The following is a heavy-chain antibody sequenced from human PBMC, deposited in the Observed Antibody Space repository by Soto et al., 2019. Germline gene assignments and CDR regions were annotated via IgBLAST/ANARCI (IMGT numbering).Heavy chain of an antibody. V-gene: IGHV3-11*01. J-gene: IGHJ4*02. CDR1: GFTFSDYY. D-gene: IGHD3-10*01. CDR3: ANDPYYYASEN. CDR2: ISGSGTTI. Sequence: QVQLVESGGGLVKAGGSLRLSCAASGFTFSDYYMTWIRQAPGKGLEWVSYISGSGTTIYYADSVKGRFTVSRDNARNSLYLQMNSLRAEDTAFYYCANDPYYYASENWGQGTLVTVSS.